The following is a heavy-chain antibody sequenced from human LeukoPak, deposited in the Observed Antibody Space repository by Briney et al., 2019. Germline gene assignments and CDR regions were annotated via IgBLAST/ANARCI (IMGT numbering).Heavy chain of an antibody. D-gene: IGHD6-6*01. CDR2: INHSGST. Sequence: SETLSLTCAVYGGSFSDYYWSWIRQPPGKGLECIGEINHSGSTNYNPSLKSRVTISVDTSKNQFSLKLSSVTAADTAVYYCARGVEARRGPVYYYYIDVWGKGTTVTVSS. CDR1: GGSFSDYY. J-gene: IGHJ6*03. V-gene: IGHV4-34*01. CDR3: ARGVEARRGPVYYYYIDV.